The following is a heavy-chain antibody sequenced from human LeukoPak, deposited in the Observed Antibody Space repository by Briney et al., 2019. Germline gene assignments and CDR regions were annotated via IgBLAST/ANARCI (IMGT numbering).Heavy chain of an antibody. Sequence: ASVKVSCKASGGTFSSYAISWVRQAPGQGLEWMGGIIPIFGTANYAQKFQGRVTITADKSTSTAYMELSSLRSEDTAVYYCARDQRHYYDSSGYEDWGQGTLVTVSS. V-gene: IGHV1-69*06. CDR3: ARDQRHYYDSSGYED. CDR2: IIPIFGTA. CDR1: GGTFSSYA. J-gene: IGHJ4*02. D-gene: IGHD3-22*01.